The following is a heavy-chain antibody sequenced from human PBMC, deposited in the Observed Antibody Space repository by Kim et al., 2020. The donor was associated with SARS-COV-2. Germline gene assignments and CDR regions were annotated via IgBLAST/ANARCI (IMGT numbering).Heavy chain of an antibody. CDR3: ARTYSSSWVIPYYYYGMHV. CDR1: GCSISSYY. V-gene: IGHV4-59*13. J-gene: IGHJ6*04. Sequence: SETLSLTCTVSGCSISSYYCSWIRQPPGKGLEWIGYIYYSGSTNYNPSLKSRVTISVNTSKNQFSLKLSSVTAADTAVYYCARTYSSSWVIPYYYYGMHVWGEGTTVTVSS. D-gene: IGHD6-13*01. CDR2: IYYSGST.